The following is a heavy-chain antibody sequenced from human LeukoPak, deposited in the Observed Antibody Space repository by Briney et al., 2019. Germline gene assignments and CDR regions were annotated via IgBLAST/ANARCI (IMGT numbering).Heavy chain of an antibody. Sequence: SETLSLTCTVSGGSISSSSYYWGWIRQPPGKGLEWIGSIYYSGSTYYNPSLKSRVTISVDTSKNQFSLKLSSVTAADTATYYCARLSAMLRGPEPIYYFDYWGQGTLVTVSS. CDR1: GGSISSSSYY. V-gene: IGHV4-39*01. J-gene: IGHJ4*01. D-gene: IGHD3-10*01. CDR2: IYYSGST. CDR3: ARLSAMLRGPEPIYYFDY.